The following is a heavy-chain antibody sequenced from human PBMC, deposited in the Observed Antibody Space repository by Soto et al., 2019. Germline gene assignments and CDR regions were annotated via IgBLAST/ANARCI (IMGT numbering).Heavy chain of an antibody. CDR3: ARDRLPGYCSSTSCYFDY. CDR1: GFTFSSYW. V-gene: IGHV3-7*01. Sequence: GGSLRLSCAASGFTFSSYWMSWVRQAPGKGLEWVANIKQDGSEKYYVDSVKGRFTISRDNAKNSLYLQMNSLRAEDTAVYYCARDRLPGYCSSTSCYFDYWGQGTLVTVSS. CDR2: IKQDGSEK. J-gene: IGHJ4*02. D-gene: IGHD2-2*01.